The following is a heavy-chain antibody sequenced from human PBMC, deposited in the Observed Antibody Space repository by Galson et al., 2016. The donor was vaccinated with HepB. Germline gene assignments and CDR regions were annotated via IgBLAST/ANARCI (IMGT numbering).Heavy chain of an antibody. V-gene: IGHV4-39*07. Sequence: SETLSLTCIVSGGSITTTSYCWGLIRQPPGKGLEWIASINYSGRKFYNPSLKNRVSISMDASKNHFSVNLNSVTAADTAMYYCARSPLGNAVTANWFDPWGQGTLVAVSS. CDR1: GGSITTTSYC. J-gene: IGHJ5*02. CDR2: INYSGRK. CDR3: ARSPLGNAVTANWFDP. D-gene: IGHD2-21*02.